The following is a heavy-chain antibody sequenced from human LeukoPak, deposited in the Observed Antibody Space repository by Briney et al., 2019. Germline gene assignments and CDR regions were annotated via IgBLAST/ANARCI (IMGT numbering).Heavy chain of an antibody. D-gene: IGHD6-19*01. CDR2: INHSGST. CDR1: GGSFSGYY. J-gene: IGHJ4*02. Sequence: SETLSLTCAVYGGSFSGYYWSWIRQPPGKGLEWIGEINHSGSTNYNPSLKSRVTISVDTSKNQFSLKLSSVTAADTAVYYCARGDGPAVAGWGYYFDYWGQGALVTVSS. V-gene: IGHV4-34*01. CDR3: ARGDGPAVAGWGYYFDY.